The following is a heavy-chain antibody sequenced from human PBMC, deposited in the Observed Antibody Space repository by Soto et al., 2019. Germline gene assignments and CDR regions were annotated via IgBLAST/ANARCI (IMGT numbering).Heavy chain of an antibody. J-gene: IGHJ4*02. V-gene: IGHV3-23*01. CDR2: VSANGQGI. Sequence: EVHLLESGGGLVQPGGSLRPSCAASGFTFSSSAISWVRPAPGQGLEWVSAVSANGQGIYYADSVRGRFTISRDNSKNTVFLHMDSLSSEDTAVYYCAKDRHYPRDYFHYWGQGTLVTVSS. D-gene: IGHD3-10*01. CDR1: GFTFSSSA. CDR3: AKDRHYPRDYFHY.